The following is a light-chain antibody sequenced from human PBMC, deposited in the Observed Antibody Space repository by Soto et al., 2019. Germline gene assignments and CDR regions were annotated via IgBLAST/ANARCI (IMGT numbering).Light chain of an antibody. CDR3: QQTYATPST. Sequence: EIVSTQSPTTMSLSPGARATLSCRASQSVSSYLAWYQQKPGQAPRLLIYDASSRATGIPARFSGSGSGTDFTLTITSLQPEDCATYYCQQTYATPSTFGQGTRLEIK. CDR2: DAS. CDR1: QSVSSY. J-gene: IGKJ5*01. V-gene: IGKV3-11*01.